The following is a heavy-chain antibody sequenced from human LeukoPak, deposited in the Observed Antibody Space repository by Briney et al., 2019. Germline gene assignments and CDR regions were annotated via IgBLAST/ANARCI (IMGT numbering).Heavy chain of an antibody. D-gene: IGHD3-10*01. CDR1: GFTFSSYA. V-gene: IGHV3-23*01. CDR3: ARDQLLWFGTLTYSFDN. J-gene: IGHJ4*02. Sequence: GGSLRLSCAASGFTFSSYAMSWVRQAPGKGLEWVSAISGSGGSTYYADSVKGRFTISRDNSKNTLYLQMNSLRPEDTALYYCARDQLLWFGTLTYSFDNWGQGALVTVSS. CDR2: ISGSGGST.